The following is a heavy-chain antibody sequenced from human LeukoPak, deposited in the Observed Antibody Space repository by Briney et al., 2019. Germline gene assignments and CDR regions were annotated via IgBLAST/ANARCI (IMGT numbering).Heavy chain of an antibody. Sequence: GGSLRLSCAASGFDFGAYKMNWVRQAPGNGLEWVAYFAGSDTTKYYADSVRGRFTISRNNAKKSLYLQMNSLRAEDTALYYCTTLGYHLDSWGQGTLVTVSS. J-gene: IGHJ4*02. D-gene: IGHD3-22*01. V-gene: IGHV3-48*03. CDR1: GFDFGAYK. CDR2: FAGSDTTK. CDR3: TTLGYHLDS.